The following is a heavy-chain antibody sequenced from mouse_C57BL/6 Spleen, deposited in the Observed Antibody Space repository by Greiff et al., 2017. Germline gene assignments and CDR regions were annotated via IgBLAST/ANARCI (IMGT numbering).Heavy chain of an antibody. CDR3: ARRALAPADY. CDR2: ISSGGSYT. D-gene: IGHD3-1*01. J-gene: IGHJ4*01. CDR1: GFTFSSYG. V-gene: IGHV5-6*02. Sequence: EVKLVESGGDLVKPGGSLKLSCAASGFTFSSYGMSWVRQTPDKRLEWVATISSGGSYTYYPDSVKGRFTISRDNAKNTLYLHMSSLKSEDTDMYYSARRALAPADYWGQGTSVTVSS.